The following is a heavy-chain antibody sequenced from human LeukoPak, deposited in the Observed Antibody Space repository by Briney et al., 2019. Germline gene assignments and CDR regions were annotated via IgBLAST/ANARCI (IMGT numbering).Heavy chain of an antibody. V-gene: IGHV3-30*18. Sequence: GGSLRLSCAASGFTFSSYGMHWVRQAPGKGLEWVAVISYDGSNKYYADSVKGRFTISRDNSKNTLYLQMNSLRAEDTAVYYCAKDSPPGEGSFDYWGQGTLDTVSS. D-gene: IGHD7-27*01. CDR2: ISYDGSNK. J-gene: IGHJ4*02. CDR1: GFTFSSYG. CDR3: AKDSPPGEGSFDY.